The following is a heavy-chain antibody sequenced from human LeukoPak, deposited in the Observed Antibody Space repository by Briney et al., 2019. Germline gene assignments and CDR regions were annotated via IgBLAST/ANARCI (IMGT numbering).Heavy chain of an antibody. CDR3: ASRVAGDDAFDI. Sequence: MSGGSLKISCKGSGYTFATYWIGWVRQMPGKGLEWMGIMYPGDSDTRYSPSFQGQVTISADKSISTAYLQWRSLKASDTAMYYCASRVAGDDAFDIWGQGTMVTVSS. D-gene: IGHD6-19*01. CDR2: MYPGDSDT. J-gene: IGHJ3*02. V-gene: IGHV5-51*01. CDR1: GYTFATYW.